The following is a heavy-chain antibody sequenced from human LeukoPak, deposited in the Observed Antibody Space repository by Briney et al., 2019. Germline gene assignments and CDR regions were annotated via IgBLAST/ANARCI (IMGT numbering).Heavy chain of an antibody. V-gene: IGHV4-4*02. Sequence: PSGTLSLTCAVSGGSISSHNWWSWVRQPPGKGLEWIGEIYHSGSTNYNPSLKSRVTISVDKSKNQFSLKLSSVTAADTAVYYCVRVSSWYDSSGRDTFDIWGQGTMVTVSS. CDR1: GGSISSHNW. J-gene: IGHJ3*02. D-gene: IGHD3-22*01. CDR2: IYHSGST. CDR3: VRVSSWYDSSGRDTFDI.